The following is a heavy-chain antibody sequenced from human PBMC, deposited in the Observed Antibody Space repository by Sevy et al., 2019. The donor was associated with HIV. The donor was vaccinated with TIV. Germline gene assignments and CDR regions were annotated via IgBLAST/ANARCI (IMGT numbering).Heavy chain of an antibody. CDR3: ARESYDFWTGPVDYDYGMDV. CDR2: INPKSGAP. V-gene: IGHV1-2*02. J-gene: IGHJ6*02. D-gene: IGHD3-3*01. Sequence: ASVKVSCKVFGYTFTDTGYYVHWVRKAPGQGLEWMGWINPKSGAPNYAQKFQGRVTMTRDTSVSTANMELSRLRSDDTAVYYCARESYDFWTGPVDYDYGMDVWGQGTTVTVSS. CDR1: GYTFTDTGYY.